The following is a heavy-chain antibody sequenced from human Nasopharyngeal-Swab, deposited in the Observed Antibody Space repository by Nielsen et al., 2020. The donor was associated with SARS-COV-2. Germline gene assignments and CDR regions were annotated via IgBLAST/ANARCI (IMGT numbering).Heavy chain of an antibody. CDR2: ISYDGSNK. V-gene: IGHV3-30*03. Sequence: GESLKISCAASGFTFSSYGMHWVRQAPGKGLEWVAVISYDGSNKYYADSVKGRFTISRDNSKNTLYLQMNSLRAEDTAVYYCARDLRANYGSGSYYSYFDYWGQGTLVTVSS. J-gene: IGHJ4*02. CDR3: ARDLRANYGSGSYYSYFDY. CDR1: GFTFSSYG. D-gene: IGHD3-10*01.